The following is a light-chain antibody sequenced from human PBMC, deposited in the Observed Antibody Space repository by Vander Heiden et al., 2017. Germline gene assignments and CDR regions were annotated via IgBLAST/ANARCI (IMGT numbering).Light chain of an antibody. CDR3: SSYTTGSTPEV. CDR2: DVS. V-gene: IGLV2-14*04. Sequence: GTSSDVGGYNYVSWYQQRPGKAPKLIISDVSNRPSGVSNRFSGSKSGNTASLTISGLQSEDEADYYCSSYTTGSTPEVFGTGTKVTVL. CDR1: SSDVGGYNY. J-gene: IGLJ1*01.